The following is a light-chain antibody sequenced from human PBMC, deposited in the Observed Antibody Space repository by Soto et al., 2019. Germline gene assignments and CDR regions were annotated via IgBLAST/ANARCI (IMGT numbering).Light chain of an antibody. CDR2: AAF. CDR3: QQYNTFSRT. Sequence: DIQMTQSPSSLSASVGDRVTITCRASQGINNYLAWFQQKPGKAPKSLIYAAFSLHTGVPSKFSGNASGTDFTLTISSLQPEYFATYYCQQYNTFSRTFGQGTKVEIK. J-gene: IGKJ1*01. CDR1: QGINNY. V-gene: IGKV1-16*02.